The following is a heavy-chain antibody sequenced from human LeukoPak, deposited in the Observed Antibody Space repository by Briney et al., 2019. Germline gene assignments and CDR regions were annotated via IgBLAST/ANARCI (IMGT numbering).Heavy chain of an antibody. J-gene: IGHJ6*04. CDR3: ARDGSGSSADV. V-gene: IGHV4-59*01. CDR2: IYYSGNT. D-gene: IGHD6-6*01. Sequence: PSQTLSLTCAVSGVSISSSYWSWIRQPPGKGLEWIGYIYYSGNTNCNPSLKSRVAMSIDTSKNQFSLKLTSVTAADTALYYCARDGSGSSADVWGKGTTVTVSS. CDR1: GVSISSSY.